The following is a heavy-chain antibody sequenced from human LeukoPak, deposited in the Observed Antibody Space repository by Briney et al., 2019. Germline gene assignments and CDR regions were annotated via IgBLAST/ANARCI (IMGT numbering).Heavy chain of an antibody. CDR2: ISSSSAYI. Sequence: GGSLRLSCAATGFTFSDYAMDWVRRAPGKGLEWVSAISSSSAYIFYADSVKGRFTISRDNAKNSVSLQMNSLRADDTAVYYCARIFRYQLVDYYALDVWGQGTTVTVSS. D-gene: IGHD2-2*01. V-gene: IGHV3-21*01. CDR1: GFTFSDYA. J-gene: IGHJ6*02. CDR3: ARIFRYQLVDYYALDV.